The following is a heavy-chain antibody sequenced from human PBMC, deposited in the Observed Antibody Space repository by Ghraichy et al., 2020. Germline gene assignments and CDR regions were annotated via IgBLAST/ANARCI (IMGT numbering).Heavy chain of an antibody. CDR3: ARGLSPYQLLKRYYYYGMDV. Sequence: ASVKVSCKASGYTFTSYDINWVRQATGQGLEWMGWMNPNSGNTGYAQKFQGRVTMTRNTSISTAYMELSSLRSEDTAVYYCARGLSPYQLLKRYYYYGMDVWGQGTTVTVSS. CDR2: MNPNSGNT. J-gene: IGHJ6*02. D-gene: IGHD2-2*01. V-gene: IGHV1-8*01. CDR1: GYTFTSYD.